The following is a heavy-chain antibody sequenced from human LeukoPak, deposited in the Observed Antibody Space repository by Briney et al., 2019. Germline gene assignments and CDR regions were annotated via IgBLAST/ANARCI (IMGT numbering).Heavy chain of an antibody. Sequence: GESLKISCKGSGYSFTSYWIGWVRQMPGKGLEWMGIIYPGDSDTRYSPSFQGQVTISADKSISTAYLQWSSLKASDTAMYYCARRTTYYDILTGYTSHYFDYWGQETLVTVSS. D-gene: IGHD3-9*01. CDR3: ARRTTYYDILTGYTSHYFDY. CDR2: IYPGDSDT. J-gene: IGHJ4*02. CDR1: GYSFTSYW. V-gene: IGHV5-51*01.